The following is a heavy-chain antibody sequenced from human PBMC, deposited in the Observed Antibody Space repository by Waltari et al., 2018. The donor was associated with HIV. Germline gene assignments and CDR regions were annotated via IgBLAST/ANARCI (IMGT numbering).Heavy chain of an antibody. V-gene: IGHV4-34*01. CDR2: INHSGST. D-gene: IGHD4-17*01. CDR1: GGSFSGSY. CDR3: ARGGATVTHFDY. Sequence: QVQLQQWGAGLLKPSETLSLTCAVYGGSFSGSYWSWTRQPPGKGLEWIGEINHSGSTNYNPSLKSRVTISVDTYKNQFSLKLSSVTAADTAVYYCARGGATVTHFDYWGQGTLVTVSS. J-gene: IGHJ4*02.